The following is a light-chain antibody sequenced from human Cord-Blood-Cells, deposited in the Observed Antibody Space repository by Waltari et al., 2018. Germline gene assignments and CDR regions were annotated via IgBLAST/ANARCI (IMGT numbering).Light chain of an antibody. J-gene: IGLJ3*02. CDR3: SSYTSSSTLV. CDR2: DVS. Sequence: QSALTQPASVSGSPGQSITIYCTGTSSDVGGYNYVSWYHQHPGKAPKLMIYDVSNRPSGVSNRFSGSKAGNTASLTISGLQAEDEADYYCSSYTSSSTLVFGGGTKLTVL. V-gene: IGLV2-14*03. CDR1: SSDVGGYNY.